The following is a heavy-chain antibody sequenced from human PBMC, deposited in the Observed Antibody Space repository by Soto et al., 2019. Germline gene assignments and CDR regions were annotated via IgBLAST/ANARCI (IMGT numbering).Heavy chain of an antibody. CDR1: GNTFTSYG. Sequence: QVQLVQSGPDLKRPGASMKVSCKASGNTFTSYGISWVRQAPGQGLEWMAWISPLKGRTQYSQKAQGRVTLSTDTSSITAYMEMTTLRVDDTAVYYCAMDYGDRPEYFKHWGQGTLVTVS. CDR2: ISPLKGRT. J-gene: IGHJ1*01. D-gene: IGHD4-17*01. V-gene: IGHV1-18*04. CDR3: AMDYGDRPEYFKH.